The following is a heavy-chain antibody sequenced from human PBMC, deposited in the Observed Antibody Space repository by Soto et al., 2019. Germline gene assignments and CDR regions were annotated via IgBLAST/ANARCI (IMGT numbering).Heavy chain of an antibody. CDR1: GFTFSSYA. J-gene: IGHJ4*02. CDR3: VKSNPGALLVTDY. Sequence: GGSLRLSCSASGFTFSSYAMHWVRQAPGKGLEYVSAISSNGGSTYYADSVKGRFTISRDNSKNTLYLQMSSLRAEDTAVYYCVKSNPGALLVTDYWGQGTLVTVSS. V-gene: IGHV3-64D*06. D-gene: IGHD2-15*01. CDR2: ISSNGGST.